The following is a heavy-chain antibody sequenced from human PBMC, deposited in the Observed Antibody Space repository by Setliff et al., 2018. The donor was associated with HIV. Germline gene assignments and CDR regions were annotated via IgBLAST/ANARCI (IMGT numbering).Heavy chain of an antibody. CDR3: ARYRYYYDSSGYGRWFDP. CDR1: GGSISSSSYY. CDR2: IYYSGST. V-gene: IGHV4-39*01. Sequence: KPSETLSLTCTVSGGSISSSSYYWGWIRQPPGKGLEWIGNIYYSGSTYYNPSLKSRVTISVDTSENQFSLRLNSVTAADTAVYYCARYRYYYDSSGYGRWFDPWGQGTLVTVS. D-gene: IGHD3-22*01. J-gene: IGHJ5*02.